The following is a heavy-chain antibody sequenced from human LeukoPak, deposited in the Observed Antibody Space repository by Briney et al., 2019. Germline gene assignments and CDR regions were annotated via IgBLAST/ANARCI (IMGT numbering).Heavy chain of an antibody. D-gene: IGHD3-9*01. Sequence: SETLSLTCAVYGGSFSGYYWSWIRQPPGKGLEWIGSIYYSGSTYYNPSLKSRVTISVDTSKNQFSLKLSSVTAADTAVYYCARIRYFDWLLFNYYYYYMDVWGKGTTVTISS. CDR3: ARIRYFDWLLFNYYYYYMDV. J-gene: IGHJ6*03. CDR1: GGSFSGYY. V-gene: IGHV4-34*01. CDR2: IYYSGST.